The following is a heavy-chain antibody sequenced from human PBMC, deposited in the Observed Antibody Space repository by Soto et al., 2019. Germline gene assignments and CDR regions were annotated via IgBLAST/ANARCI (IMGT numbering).Heavy chain of an antibody. J-gene: IGHJ6*02. Sequence: GGSLRLSCAASGFTFSSYGMHWVRQAPGKGLEWVAVISYDGSNKYYADSVKGRLTISRDNSKNTLYLQMNSLRAEDTAVYYCAEDVVVGATTGLGDYYYYYGMDVWGQGTTVTVSS. CDR1: GFTFSSYG. CDR2: ISYDGSNK. CDR3: AEDVVVGATTGLGDYYYYYGMDV. V-gene: IGHV3-30*18. D-gene: IGHD1-26*01.